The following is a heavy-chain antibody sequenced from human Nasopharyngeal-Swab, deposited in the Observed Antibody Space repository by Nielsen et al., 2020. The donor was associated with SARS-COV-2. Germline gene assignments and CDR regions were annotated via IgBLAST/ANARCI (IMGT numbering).Heavy chain of an antibody. CDR2: IRSKGNNYAT. D-gene: IGHD3-3*01. CDR1: GFTFSDSA. J-gene: IGHJ4*02. CDR3: TVDDFWSGYYRY. V-gene: IGHV3-73*01. Sequence: GESLKISCAASGFTFSDSAIHWVRQASGEGLEWVARIRSKGNNYATAYSASVKGRFIIFRDDPTNTAYLQMNSLKTEDTAMYYCTVDDFWSGYYRYWGQGTLVTVSS.